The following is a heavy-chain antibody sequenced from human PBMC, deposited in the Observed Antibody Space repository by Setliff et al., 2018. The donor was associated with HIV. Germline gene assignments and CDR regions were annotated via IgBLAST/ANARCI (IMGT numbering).Heavy chain of an antibody. CDR2: ISDSGNT. CDR3: ATRMGGSFDY. D-gene: IGHD2-15*01. J-gene: IGHJ4*02. V-gene: IGHV4-34*01. CDR1: GGSFSAYS. Sequence: PSETLSLTCAVYGGSFSAYSWSWIRQPPGKGLEWIGEISDSGNTNYNPSLKSRVTISVDMFKNQFSLKLSSVTAADTAVYYCATRMGGSFDYWGQGTLVTVSS.